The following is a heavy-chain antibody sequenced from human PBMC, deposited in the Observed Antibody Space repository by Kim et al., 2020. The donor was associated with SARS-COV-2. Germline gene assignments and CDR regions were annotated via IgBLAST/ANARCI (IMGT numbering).Heavy chain of an antibody. D-gene: IGHD3-22*01. CDR2: FDPEDGET. J-gene: IGHJ5*02. CDR1: GYTLTELS. V-gene: IGHV1-24*01. CDR3: ATTTPLKKYYYDSSPPANWFDP. Sequence: ASVMVSCKVSGYTLTELSMHWVRQAPGKGLEWMGGFDPEDGETIYAQKFQGRVTMTEDTSTDTAYMELSSLRSEDTAVYYCATTTPLKKYYYDSSPPANWFDPWVQGTLVTVSS.